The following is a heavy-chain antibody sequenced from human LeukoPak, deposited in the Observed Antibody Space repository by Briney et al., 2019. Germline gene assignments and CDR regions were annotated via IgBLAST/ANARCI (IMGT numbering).Heavy chain of an antibody. V-gene: IGHV1-69*05. CDR3: ARAPCSGGSCYSLEFDY. J-gene: IGHJ4*02. CDR2: IIPIFGTA. D-gene: IGHD2-15*01. CDR1: GGTFSSYA. Sequence: SVKVSCKASGGTFSSYAISWVRQAPGQGLEWMGRIIPIFGTANYAQKFQGRVTITTDESTSTAYVELSSLRSEDTAVYYCARAPCSGGSCYSLEFDYWGQGTLATVSS.